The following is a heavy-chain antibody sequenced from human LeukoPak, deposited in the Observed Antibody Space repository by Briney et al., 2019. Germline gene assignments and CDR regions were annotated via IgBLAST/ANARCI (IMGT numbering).Heavy chain of an antibody. V-gene: IGHV3-7*04. D-gene: IGHD3-22*01. Sequence: GGSLRLSCAASGFTFSSYGMHWVRQAPGKGLEWVANIKQGGSEKYYVDSVKGRFTISRDNAKNSLYLQMNSLRAEDTAVYYCARGRMLYYYDSSGYPFDYWGQGSLVTVSS. CDR1: GFTFSSYG. J-gene: IGHJ4*02. CDR2: IKQGGSEK. CDR3: ARGRMLYYYDSSGYPFDY.